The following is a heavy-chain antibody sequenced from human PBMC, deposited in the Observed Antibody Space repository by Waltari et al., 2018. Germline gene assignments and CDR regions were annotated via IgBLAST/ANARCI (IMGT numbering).Heavy chain of an antibody. CDR3: AIVTTVVAFDI. CDR1: GYTFTSNG. Sequence: QVQLVQSGAEVKKPGASVKFSCTASGYTFTSNGISWVRQAPGQGLEWMGWISAYNGNTKYAQKLQGRVTMTTDTSTNTAYMELRSLRSDDTAVYYCAIVTTVVAFDIWGQGTMVTVSS. J-gene: IGHJ3*02. CDR2: ISAYNGNT. V-gene: IGHV1-18*01. D-gene: IGHD4-4*01.